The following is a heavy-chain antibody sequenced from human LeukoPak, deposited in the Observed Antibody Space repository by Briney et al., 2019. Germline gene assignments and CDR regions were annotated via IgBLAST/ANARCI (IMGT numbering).Heavy chain of an antibody. Sequence: PSETLSLTCPVSGYSISSGYYWGWIRQPPGKGLEWIATISHSGSTYYNPSLKSQVTISVDTSKNQFSLQLSSVTAADTAVYYCARGGLDYFDSWGQGTLATVSS. CDR2: ISHSGST. J-gene: IGHJ4*02. D-gene: IGHD6-19*01. V-gene: IGHV4-38-2*02. CDR1: GYSISSGYY. CDR3: ARGGLDYFDS.